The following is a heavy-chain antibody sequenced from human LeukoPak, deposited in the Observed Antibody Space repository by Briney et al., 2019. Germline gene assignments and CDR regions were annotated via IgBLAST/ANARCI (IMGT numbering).Heavy chain of an antibody. J-gene: IGHJ4*02. D-gene: IGHD6-19*01. V-gene: IGHV4-59*01. CDR1: GGSISSYY. CDR3: ASGIAVAGDFGY. CDR2: IYYSGST. Sequence: PSETLFLTCTVSGGSISSYYWSWIRQPPGKGLEWIGYIYYSGSTNYNPSLKSRVTISVDTSKNQFSLKLSSVTAADTAVYYCASGIAVAGDFGYWGQGTLVTVSS.